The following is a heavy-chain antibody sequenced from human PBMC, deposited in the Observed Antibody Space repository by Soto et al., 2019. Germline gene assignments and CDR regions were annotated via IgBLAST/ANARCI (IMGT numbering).Heavy chain of an antibody. CDR2: IYYSGST. CDR1: GGSISGGGYY. Sequence: PSETLSLTCTVSGGSISGGGYYWSWIRQHPGKGLEWIGYIYYSGSTYYNPSLKSRVTISVDTSKNQISLKLSSVTAADTAVYYCARDRGGSYYWFDPWGQGTLVTVSS. CDR3: ARDRGGSYYWFDP. J-gene: IGHJ5*02. V-gene: IGHV4-31*03. D-gene: IGHD1-26*01.